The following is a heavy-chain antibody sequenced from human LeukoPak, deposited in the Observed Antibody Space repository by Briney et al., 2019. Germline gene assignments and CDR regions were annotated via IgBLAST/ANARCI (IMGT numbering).Heavy chain of an antibody. V-gene: IGHV3-53*01. J-gene: IGHJ4*02. D-gene: IGHD2-15*01. Sequence: GGSLRLSCAASGFTVSTDFMSWVRQAPGKGLEWVSVIYRGGNTYYADSVQGRFTISRDNSKSTLCLQMNSLRAEDTAVYYCAKQLGYCSDGSCYFPYWGQGTLVTVSS. CDR1: GFTVSTDF. CDR2: IYRGGNT. CDR3: AKQLGYCSDGSCYFPY.